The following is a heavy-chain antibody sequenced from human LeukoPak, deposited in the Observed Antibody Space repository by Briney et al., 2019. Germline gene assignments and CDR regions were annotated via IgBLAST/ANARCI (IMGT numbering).Heavy chain of an antibody. CDR1: GGSISSYY. J-gene: IGHJ5*02. V-gene: IGHV4-4*08. D-gene: IGHD2-15*01. Sequence: SETLSLTCTVSGGSISSYYWSWIRQPPGKGLEWIGYMSTSGSTNYNPSLMSRVTISLDTSKNQFSLKLNSVTAADTAVYYCARDTDRRSSPGSWFDPWGQGTLVTVSS. CDR2: MSTSGST. CDR3: ARDTDRRSSPGSWFDP.